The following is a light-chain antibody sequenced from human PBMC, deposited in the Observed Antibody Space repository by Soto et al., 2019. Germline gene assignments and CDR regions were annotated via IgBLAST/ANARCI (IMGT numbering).Light chain of an antibody. CDR1: QNVSSS. J-gene: IGKJ4*01. CDR3: QQRSNWPRLT. CDR2: DAS. Sequence: ELVLTQSPATLSLSPGERATLSCRASQNVSSSLAWYQQKPGQAPRLLIYDASNSAIGSPARFSGSGSGTDFTLTISSLQPEAFAVYFCQQRSNWPRLTFGGGTKVEI. V-gene: IGKV3-11*01.